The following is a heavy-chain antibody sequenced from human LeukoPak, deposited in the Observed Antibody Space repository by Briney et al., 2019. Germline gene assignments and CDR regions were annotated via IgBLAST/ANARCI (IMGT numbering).Heavy chain of an antibody. J-gene: IGHJ4*02. D-gene: IGHD3-22*01. CDR2: ISGSGGST. CDR3: ARARGITMTSFYYFDY. CDR1: GFTFSSYA. Sequence: GGSLRLSCAASGFTFSSYAMSWVRQAPGKGLEWVSAISGSGGSTYYADSVKGRFTISGDNSKNTLYLQMNSLRAEDTAVYYCARARGITMTSFYYFDYWGQGTLVTVSS. V-gene: IGHV3-23*01.